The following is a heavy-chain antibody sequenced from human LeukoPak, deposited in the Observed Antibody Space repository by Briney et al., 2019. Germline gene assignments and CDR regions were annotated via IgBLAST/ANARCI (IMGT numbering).Heavy chain of an antibody. CDR2: IIPIFGTA. CDR1: GGTFSSSV. Sequence: SVKVSCKASGGTFSSSVINWVRQAPGQGLEWMGGIIPIFGTANYAQKFQGRVTITADESTSTAYMELSSLTSEDTAVYYCALCSGYDDRRFFDYWGQGTLVTVSS. CDR3: ALCSGYDDRRFFDY. D-gene: IGHD5-12*01. V-gene: IGHV1-69*01. J-gene: IGHJ4*02.